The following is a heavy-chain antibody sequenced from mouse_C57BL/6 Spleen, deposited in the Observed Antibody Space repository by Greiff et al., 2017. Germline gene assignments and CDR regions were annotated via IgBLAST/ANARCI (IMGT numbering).Heavy chain of an antibody. CDR2: ISSGGSYT. CDR3: ARWGFDGFLDY. D-gene: IGHD2-3*01. Sequence: EVQGVESGGDLVKPGGSLKLSCAASGFTFSSYGMSWVRQTPDKRLEWVATISSGGSYTYYPDSVKGRFTISRDNAKNTLYLQMSSLKSEDTAMYYCARWGFDGFLDYWGQGTTLTVSS. V-gene: IGHV5-6*01. CDR1: GFTFSSYG. J-gene: IGHJ2*01.